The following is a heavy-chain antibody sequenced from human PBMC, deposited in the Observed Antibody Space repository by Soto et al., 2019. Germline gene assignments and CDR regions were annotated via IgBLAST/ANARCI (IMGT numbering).Heavy chain of an antibody. CDR1: GFTFSSYS. CDR2: ISSSSSYI. J-gene: IGHJ6*03. Sequence: EVQLVESGGGLVKPGGSLRLSCAASGFTFSSYSMNWVRQAPGKGLEWVSSISSSSSYIYYADSVKGRFTISRDNAKNSLYLQMNSLRAEDTAVYYCARSIGGGNYYYYMDVWGKGTTVTVS. CDR3: ARSIGGGNYYYYMDV. V-gene: IGHV3-21*01. D-gene: IGHD3-16*01.